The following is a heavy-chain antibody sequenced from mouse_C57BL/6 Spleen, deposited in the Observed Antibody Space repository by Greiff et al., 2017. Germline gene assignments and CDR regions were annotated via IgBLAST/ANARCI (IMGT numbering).Heavy chain of an antibody. J-gene: IGHJ4*01. Sequence: QVQLQQPGAELVKPGASVKLSCKASGYTFTSYWMQWVKQRPGQGLEWIGEIDPSDSYTNYNQKFKGKATLTVDTSSSTAYMQHSSLTSEDAAVYYCARELRPSMDYWGQGTSVTVSS. CDR2: IDPSDSYT. V-gene: IGHV1-50*01. CDR3: ARELRPSMDY. D-gene: IGHD3-2*02. CDR1: GYTFTSYW.